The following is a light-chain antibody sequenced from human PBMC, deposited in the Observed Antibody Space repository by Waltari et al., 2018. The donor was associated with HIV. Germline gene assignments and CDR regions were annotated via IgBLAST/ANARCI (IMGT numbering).Light chain of an antibody. Sequence: QSALTQPPSASGSPGQSVTLSCTGTNRYIGTYTYVSCYQQPPGKAPKPVISEVTKRPSGVSDRFSGSKSGNTAFLTVSGLQAEDEADYYCSSFANRDGFYVLFGGGTRLTVL. J-gene: IGLJ2*01. CDR3: SSFANRDGFYVL. CDR2: EVT. V-gene: IGLV2-8*01. CDR1: NRYIGTYTY.